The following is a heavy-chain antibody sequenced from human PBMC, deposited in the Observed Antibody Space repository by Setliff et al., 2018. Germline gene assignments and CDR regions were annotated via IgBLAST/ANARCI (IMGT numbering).Heavy chain of an antibody. J-gene: IGHJ4*02. Sequence: NPSETLSLTCAVYGESSSGHYWSWIRQPPGKGLEWIGEINHSGSTNYNPSLKSRVTISVDTSKNQFSLKLSSVAAADTAVYYCARGFDVCGGGACYTDGPYYFDYWGLGTLVTVSS. CDR1: GESSSGHY. V-gene: IGHV4-34*01. CDR2: INHSGST. CDR3: ARGFDVCGGGACYTDGPYYFDY. D-gene: IGHD2-21*02.